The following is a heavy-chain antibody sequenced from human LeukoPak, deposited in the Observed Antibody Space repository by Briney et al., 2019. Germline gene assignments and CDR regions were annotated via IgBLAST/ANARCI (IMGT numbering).Heavy chain of an antibody. D-gene: IGHD6-13*01. J-gene: IGHJ4*02. Sequence: ASVKVSCKASGYTLTSYGISWVRQAPGHGLEWMGWISAYNGNTNYAQKLQGRVTMTTDTSTSTAYMELRSLRSDDTAVYYCARDRAAAGPYYFDYWGQGTLVTVSS. CDR3: ARDRAAAGPYYFDY. V-gene: IGHV1-18*01. CDR1: GYTLTSYG. CDR2: ISAYNGNT.